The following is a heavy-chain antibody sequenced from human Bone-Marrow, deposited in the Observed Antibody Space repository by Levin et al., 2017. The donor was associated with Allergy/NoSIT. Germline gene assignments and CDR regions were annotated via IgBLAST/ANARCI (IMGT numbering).Heavy chain of an antibody. J-gene: IGHJ5*02. CDR3: ARGCGGSNNCYSLDL. CDR1: GFSLSNHG. V-gene: IGHV3-30*03. Sequence: GGSLRLSCAASGFSLSNHGMQWVRQAPGKGLEWVALISSDGATERYVDSVKGRFTVSRDNSKSTVYLHLSSLRADDTALYYGARGCGGSNNCYSLDLWGRGSLVTVSS. D-gene: IGHD1-1*01. CDR2: ISSDGATE.